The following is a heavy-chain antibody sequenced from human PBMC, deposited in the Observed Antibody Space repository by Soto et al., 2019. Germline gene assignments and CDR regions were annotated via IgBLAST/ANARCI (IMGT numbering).Heavy chain of an antibody. J-gene: IGHJ6*02. CDR2: IWYDGSNK. CDR3: ARDGAIRTYYYYYGMDV. D-gene: IGHD1-1*01. Sequence: QVHLVESGGGVVQPGRSLRLSCAASGFTFSSYGMHWVRQAPGKGLEWVAVIWYDGSNKYYADSVKGRFTISRDNSKNTLYLQMNSLRAEDTAVYYCARDGAIRTYYYYYGMDVWGQGTTVTVSS. V-gene: IGHV3-33*01. CDR1: GFTFSSYG.